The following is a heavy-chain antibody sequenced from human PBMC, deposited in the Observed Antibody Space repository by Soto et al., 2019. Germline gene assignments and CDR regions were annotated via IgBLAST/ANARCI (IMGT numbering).Heavy chain of an antibody. Sequence: PSETLSLTCSVSGGSISTYSWTWIRQSAGKGLEWIGRVYSSGSTNYNPSLKSRVTMSMETSKSQFSLKLNSVTAADTAMYYCARALAEGSGYTDYWGQGTLVTVS. V-gene: IGHV4-4*07. D-gene: IGHD5-12*01. CDR1: GGSISTYS. CDR2: VYSSGST. J-gene: IGHJ4*02. CDR3: ARALAEGSGYTDY.